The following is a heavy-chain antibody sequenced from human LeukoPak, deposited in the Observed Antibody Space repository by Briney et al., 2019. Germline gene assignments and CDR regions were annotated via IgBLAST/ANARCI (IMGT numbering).Heavy chain of an antibody. CDR2: IYYSGST. D-gene: IGHD3-22*01. J-gene: IGHJ4*02. V-gene: IGHV4-59*01. CDR3: ARDGLGGYYYSFDY. CDR1: GGSISSYY. Sequence: SETLSLTCTVSGGSISSYYWSWIRQPPGKGLEWIGYIYYSGSTNYNPSLKSRGTISVDTSKNQFSLKLSSVTAADTAVYYCARDGLGGYYYSFDYWGQGTLVTVSS.